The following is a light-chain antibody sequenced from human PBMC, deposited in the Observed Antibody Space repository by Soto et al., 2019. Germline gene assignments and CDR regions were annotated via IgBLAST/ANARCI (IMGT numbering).Light chain of an antibody. CDR2: GAS. CDR1: QSFSSSY. J-gene: IGKJ3*01. CDR3: QHYGSALFT. Sequence: EIVLTQSPGTLSLSPGERATLSCRASQSFSSSYLAWYQQKPGQAPRLLIYGASSRATGIPDRFSGSGSGTDFTLTISSLESEDFAMYYCQHYGSALFTFGPGTKVDVK. V-gene: IGKV3-20*01.